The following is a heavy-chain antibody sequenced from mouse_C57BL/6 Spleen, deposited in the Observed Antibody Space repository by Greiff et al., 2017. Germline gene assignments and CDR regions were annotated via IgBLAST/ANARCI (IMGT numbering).Heavy chain of an antibody. D-gene: IGHD1-1*01. V-gene: IGHV1-4*01. Sequence: VQLQQSGAELARPGASVKMSCKASGYTFPSSTMHWVKQRPGQGLEWIGYINPSSGYTKYNQKFKDKATLTADKSSSTAYMQLSSLTSEDSAVYYCARYYYGSSLFDYWGQGTTLTVSS. CDR2: INPSSGYT. J-gene: IGHJ2*01. CDR1: GYTFPSST. CDR3: ARYYYGSSLFDY.